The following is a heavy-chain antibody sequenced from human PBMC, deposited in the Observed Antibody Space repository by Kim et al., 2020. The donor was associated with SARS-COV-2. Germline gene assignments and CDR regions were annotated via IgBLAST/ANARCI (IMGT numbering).Heavy chain of an antibody. CDR3: TTGPVELRYFDWSIDY. D-gene: IGHD3-9*01. Sequence: AKGRFTISRDDSKNTLDLQMNSLKTEDTAVYYCTTGPVELRYFDWSIDYWGQGTLVTVSS. J-gene: IGHJ4*02. V-gene: IGHV3-15*01.